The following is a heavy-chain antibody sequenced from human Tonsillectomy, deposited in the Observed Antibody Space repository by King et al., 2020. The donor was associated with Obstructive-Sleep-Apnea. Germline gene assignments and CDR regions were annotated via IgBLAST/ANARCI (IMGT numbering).Heavy chain of an antibody. V-gene: IGHV1-24*01. CDR1: GYTLIELS. CDR3: AVFYYGSETVDF. CDR2: FDPEDGET. Sequence: QLVQSGAEVKKPGASVKVSCKVSGYTLIELSLHWVRQAPGKGLEWMGGFDPEDGETIYAQKFQGRVTMTEDTSTDTTYMELSSLRSEDTAMYYCAVFYYGSETVDFWGQGTLVTVSS. J-gene: IGHJ4*02. D-gene: IGHD3-10*01.